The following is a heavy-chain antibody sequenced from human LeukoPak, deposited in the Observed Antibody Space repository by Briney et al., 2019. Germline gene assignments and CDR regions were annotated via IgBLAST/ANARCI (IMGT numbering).Heavy chain of an antibody. D-gene: IGHD3-16*01. CDR2: IYTSGST. CDR3: ARVRDFYASGDWFDP. J-gene: IGHJ5*02. Sequence: SETLSLTCTVSGGSISSYYWSWIRQPAGKGLEWIGRIYTSGSTNYNPSLKSRVTMSVDTSKNQFSLKLSSVTAADTAVYYCARVRDFYASGDWFDPWGQGTLVTVSS. CDR1: GGSISSYY. V-gene: IGHV4-4*07.